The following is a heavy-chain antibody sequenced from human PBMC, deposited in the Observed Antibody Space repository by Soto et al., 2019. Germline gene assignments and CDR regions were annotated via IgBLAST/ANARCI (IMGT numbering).Heavy chain of an antibody. V-gene: IGHV3-66*01. CDR1: GFTVSSNY. Sequence: GGSLRLSCAASGFTVSSNYMSWVRQAPGKGLEWVSVIYSGGSTYYADSVKGRFTISRDNSKNTLYLQMNSLRAEDTAVYYCATLGDYYYYYMDVWGKGTTVTVSS. J-gene: IGHJ6*03. CDR2: IYSGGST. CDR3: ATLGDYYYYYMDV.